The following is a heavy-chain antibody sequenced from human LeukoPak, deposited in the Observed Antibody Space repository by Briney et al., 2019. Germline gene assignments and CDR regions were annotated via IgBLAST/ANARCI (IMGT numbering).Heavy chain of an antibody. D-gene: IGHD3-3*01. Sequence: ASETLSLTCTISAASISSSSHHWGWLRQSPGKGLEWIGSIYSGRTIYYSPSLNSRVTISVVTSKDQFILQLNSVTAADTAVYYCVRHDGRGGSTMGAFDSWGQGSLVTVSS. CDR1: AASISSSSHH. J-gene: IGHJ5*01. CDR3: VRHDGRGGSTMGAFDS. V-gene: IGHV4-39*01. CDR2: IYSGRTI.